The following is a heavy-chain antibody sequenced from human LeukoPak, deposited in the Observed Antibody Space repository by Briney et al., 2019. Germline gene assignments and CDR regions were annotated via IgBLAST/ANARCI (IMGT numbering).Heavy chain of an antibody. J-gene: IGHJ4*02. CDR3: AREYCSSSSCTWGFDY. Sequence: ASVTVSCKASGYTFTAYYMHWVRQAPGQGLEWMGWINPNSGGTNYAQKFQGRVTMTRDMSISTAYMELSRLRSDDTAVYYCAREYCSSSSCTWGFDYWGQGTLVTVSS. CDR2: INPNSGGT. CDR1: GYTFTAYY. D-gene: IGHD2-2*01. V-gene: IGHV1-2*02.